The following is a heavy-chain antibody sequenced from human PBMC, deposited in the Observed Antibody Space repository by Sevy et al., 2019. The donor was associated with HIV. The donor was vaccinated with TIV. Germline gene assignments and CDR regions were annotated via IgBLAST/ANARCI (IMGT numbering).Heavy chain of an antibody. V-gene: IGHV3-23*01. CDR2: MGGSGG. J-gene: IGHJ4*02. CDR1: GFSFRNYA. Sequence: GGSLRLSCEASGFSFRNYAMNWVRQAPGKGLEWVSVMGGSGGNYADSVKGRFTISRDNSKNTLYLQMDSLRAEDTAVYFCAKGRGPYQPESRYFDYWGQGTLVTVSS. D-gene: IGHD2-2*01. CDR3: AKGRGPYQPESRYFDY.